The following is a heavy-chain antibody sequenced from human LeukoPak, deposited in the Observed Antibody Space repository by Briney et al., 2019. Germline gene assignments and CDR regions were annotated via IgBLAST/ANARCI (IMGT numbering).Heavy chain of an antibody. CDR2: ISFDGSDE. V-gene: IGHV3-30-3*01. Sequence: GRSLRLSCVASGFTFSSYAMHWVRQAPGKGLEWVAVISFDGSDEYYPDSVKGRFSISRDNSKNTLYLQMNHLRPEDTAVYYCASIGYSSGWYGDFDYWGQGTLVTVSS. J-gene: IGHJ4*02. CDR1: GFTFSSYA. D-gene: IGHD6-19*01. CDR3: ASIGYSSGWYGDFDY.